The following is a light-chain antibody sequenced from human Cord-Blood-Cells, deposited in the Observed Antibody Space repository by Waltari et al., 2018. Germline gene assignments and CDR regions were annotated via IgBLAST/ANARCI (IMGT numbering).Light chain of an antibody. CDR1: TAHIGSTT. V-gene: IGLV1-44*01. CDR2: RNN. Sequence: QSVLTQPPPASGTPGQRVTTACSGSTAHIGSTTVNWYQQLPGTAPKLLIYRNNQRPSGVPDRFSGSKSGTSASLAISGLQAEDEADYYCAAWDDSLNGYVFGTGTKVTVL. J-gene: IGLJ1*01. CDR3: AAWDDSLNGYV.